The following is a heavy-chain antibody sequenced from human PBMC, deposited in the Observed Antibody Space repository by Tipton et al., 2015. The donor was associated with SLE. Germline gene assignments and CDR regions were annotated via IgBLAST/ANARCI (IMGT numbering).Heavy chain of an antibody. V-gene: IGHV4-34*01. CDR2: INHSGST. CDR3: ARLGITIFGVDLRGP. D-gene: IGHD3-3*01. J-gene: IGHJ5*02. Sequence: TLSLTCAVYGGSFSGYYWSWIRQPPGKGLEWIGEINHSGSTNYNPSLKSRVTISVDTSKNQFSLKLSSVTAADTAVYYCARLGITIFGVDLRGPWGQGTLVTVSS. CDR1: GGSFSGYY.